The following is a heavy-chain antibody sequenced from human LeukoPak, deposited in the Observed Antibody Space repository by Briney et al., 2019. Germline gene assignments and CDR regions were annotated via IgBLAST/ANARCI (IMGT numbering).Heavy chain of an antibody. D-gene: IGHD5-18*01. J-gene: IGHJ6*02. CDR1: GFTFSSYW. V-gene: IGHV3-74*01. CDR3: AFLEGYSYGTGSSYGTDV. CDR2: INSDGSSA. Sequence: PGGSLRLSCAASGFTFSSYWMQWVRQAPGKGLVWVSRINSDGSSASYADSVKGRFTISRDNAKNTLYLQMNSLRAEDTAVYYCAFLEGYSYGTGSSYGTDVWGQGTAVTVS.